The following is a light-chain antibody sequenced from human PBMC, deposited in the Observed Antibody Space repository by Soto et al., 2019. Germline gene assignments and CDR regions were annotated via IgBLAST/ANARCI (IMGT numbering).Light chain of an antibody. CDR3: AAWEDSLNGYV. CDR1: SSNIGSNT. CDR2: SNN. Sequence: QLVLTQPPSASGTTGQRVTISCSGSSSNIGSNTVNWYQQLPGTAPKLLIYSNNQRPSGVPDRFSASKSGTSASLAISGLQSEDEADYYCAAWEDSLNGYVVGTGNKLTVL. V-gene: IGLV1-44*01. J-gene: IGLJ1*01.